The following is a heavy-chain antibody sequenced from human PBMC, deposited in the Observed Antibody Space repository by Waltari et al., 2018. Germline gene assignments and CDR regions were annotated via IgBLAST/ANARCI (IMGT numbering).Heavy chain of an antibody. CDR2: SYYSGGN. V-gene: IGHV4-30-4*08. J-gene: IGHJ4*02. CDR3: ARDQGIAARAEGRYDY. D-gene: IGHD6-13*01. CDR1: GGSISSGDYY. Sequence: QVQLQESGPGLVKPSQTLSLTCTVSGGSISSGDYYWSWIRQPPGKGLEWIGYSYYSGGNYYNPSLKSRVTISVDTSKNQFSLKLSSVTAADTAVYYCARDQGIAARAEGRYDYWGQGTLVTVSS.